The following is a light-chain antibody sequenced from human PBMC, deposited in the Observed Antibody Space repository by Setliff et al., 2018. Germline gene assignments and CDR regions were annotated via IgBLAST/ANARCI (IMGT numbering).Light chain of an antibody. CDR3: SSYAGSNNYV. J-gene: IGLJ1*01. CDR2: EVS. Sequence: QSALTQPPSASGSPGQSVTISCTGTSSDVGGYNYVSWYQQHPGKAPKLMIYEVSKWPSGVPERFSGSKSGNTASLTVSGLQAEDEADYYCSSYAGSNNYVFGTGTKVTVL. V-gene: IGLV2-8*01. CDR1: SSDVGGYNY.